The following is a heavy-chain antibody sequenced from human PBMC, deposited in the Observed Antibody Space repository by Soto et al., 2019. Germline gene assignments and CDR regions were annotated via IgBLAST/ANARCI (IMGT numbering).Heavy chain of an antibody. D-gene: IGHD4-17*01. J-gene: IGHJ4*02. Sequence: GGSLRLSCAASGFTFSSYAMHWVRQAPGKGLEWVAVISYDGSNKYYADPVKGRFTISRDNSKNTLYLQMNSLRAEDTAVYYCARDTVTSFDYWGQGTLVTVSS. V-gene: IGHV3-30-3*01. CDR1: GFTFSSYA. CDR2: ISYDGSNK. CDR3: ARDTVTSFDY.